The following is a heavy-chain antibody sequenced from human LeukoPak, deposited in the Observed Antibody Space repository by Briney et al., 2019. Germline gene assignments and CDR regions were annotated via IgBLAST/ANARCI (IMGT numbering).Heavy chain of an antibody. D-gene: IGHD2-2*01. CDR3: ASEGVVVPAAMSPLGY. J-gene: IGHJ4*02. V-gene: IGHV1-69*13. CDR2: IIPIFGTA. Sequence: SVKVSCKASGGTFSSYDIGWVRQAPGQGLEWMGGIIPIFGTANYAQKFQGRVTITADESTSIAYMELSSLRSEDTAVYYCASEGVVVPAAMSPLGYWGQGTLVTVSS. CDR1: GGTFSSYD.